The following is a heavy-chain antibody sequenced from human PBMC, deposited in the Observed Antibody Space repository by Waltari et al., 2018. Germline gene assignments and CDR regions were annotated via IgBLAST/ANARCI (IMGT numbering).Heavy chain of an antibody. D-gene: IGHD3-22*01. CDR2: ISDSGVIT. CDR1: GLDFITYS. Sequence: EVHLLESGGGLAQPGRSLRLSCVGSGLDFITYSMSWVRQGPGKGLEWVSGISDSGVITKYADSVKGRFTVSRDNSKNTVFLQLNSLRAEDTAIYYCARHLYSIDYLELGNWGQGTLVTVSS. CDR3: ARHLYSIDYLELGN. J-gene: IGHJ4*02. V-gene: IGHV3-23*01.